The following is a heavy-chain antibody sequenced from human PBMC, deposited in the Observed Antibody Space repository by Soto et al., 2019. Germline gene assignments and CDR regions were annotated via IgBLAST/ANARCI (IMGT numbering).Heavy chain of an antibody. Sequence: KPSETLSLTCTVSGGSISSYYWSWIRQPPGKGLEWIGYIYYSGSTNYNPSLKSRVTISVDTSKNQFSLKLSSVTAADTAVYYCARGGSGWYRRWGQGTLVTVSS. D-gene: IGHD6-19*01. CDR1: GGSISSYY. V-gene: IGHV4-59*01. CDR3: ARGGSGWYRR. J-gene: IGHJ4*02. CDR2: IYYSGST.